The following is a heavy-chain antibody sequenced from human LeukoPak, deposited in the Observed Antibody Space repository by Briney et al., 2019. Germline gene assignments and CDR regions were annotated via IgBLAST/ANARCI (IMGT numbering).Heavy chain of an antibody. J-gene: IGHJ4*02. CDR1: GFTFSSYG. D-gene: IGHD3-3*01. CDR3: AKDPGDDFWSGDTPHFDY. Sequence: PGGSLRLSCAASGFTFSSYGMHWVRQAPGKGLEWVAFIRYDGSNKYYADSVKGRYTISRDNSKNTLYPQMNSLRAEDTAVYYCAKDPGDDFWSGDTPHFDYWGQGTLVTVSS. V-gene: IGHV3-30*02. CDR2: IRYDGSNK.